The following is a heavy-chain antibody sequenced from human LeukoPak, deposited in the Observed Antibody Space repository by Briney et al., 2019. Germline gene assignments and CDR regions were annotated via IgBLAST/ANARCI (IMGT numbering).Heavy chain of an antibody. D-gene: IGHD6-19*01. J-gene: IGHJ4*02. CDR1: GFTFSSYA. Sequence: GGSLRLSCAASGFTFSSYAMSWVRQAPGKGLEWVSAISGSGGSTYYADSVKGRFTISRDNSKNTLYLQMNSLRAEDTAVYYCARAIAVAGLFDYWGQGTLVTVSS. V-gene: IGHV3-23*01. CDR3: ARAIAVAGLFDY. CDR2: ISGSGGST.